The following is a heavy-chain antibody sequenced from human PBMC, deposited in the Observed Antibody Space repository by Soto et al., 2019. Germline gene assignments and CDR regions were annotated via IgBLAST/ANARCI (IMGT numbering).Heavy chain of an antibody. V-gene: IGHV4-31*03. D-gene: IGHD3-10*01. Sequence: QVQLQESGPGLVKPSQTLSLTCTVSGGSISSGGYYWNWIRQHPGKGLEWIGYIYYSGSTYYNPSLKSRVTISVDTSKNQFSLKLSSVTAADTAVYYCAKERRGGTYYYISGGRRDAFDIWGQGTKVTVSA. CDR1: GGSISSGGYY. CDR3: AKERRGGTYYYISGGRRDAFDI. J-gene: IGHJ3*02. CDR2: IYYSGST.